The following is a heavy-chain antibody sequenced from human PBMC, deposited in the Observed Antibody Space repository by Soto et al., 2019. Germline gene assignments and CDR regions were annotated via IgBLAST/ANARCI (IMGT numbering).Heavy chain of an antibody. V-gene: IGHV4-59*08. J-gene: IGHJ4*02. D-gene: IGHD3-16*01. CDR1: GGSVSSHH. CDR3: ATYRRGEGGRGY. Sequence: QVQLQESGPGLVKPSETLSLTCTVSGGSVSSHHWTWIRQPPGKGLEWIGDYSDSTSYSPSLKSRVNLSADTSKTPFSLKLSSVTAAATAVSYCATYRRGEGGRGYWGQGPLVTVSS. CDR2: DYSDST.